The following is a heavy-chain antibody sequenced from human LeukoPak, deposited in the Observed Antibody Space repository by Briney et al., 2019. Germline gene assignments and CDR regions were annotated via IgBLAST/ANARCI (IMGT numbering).Heavy chain of an antibody. CDR3: AKSLEMSTRDAFDI. CDR2: ISGSGRNT. V-gene: IGHV3-23*01. D-gene: IGHD5-24*01. J-gene: IGHJ3*02. Sequence: GGSLRLSCAASRFTFSNYAMSWVRQAPGKGLEWVSGISGSGRNTYYADSVKGRFTISRDNSKNTLYLQTNSLRAEATAVYYCAKSLEMSTRDAFDIWGQGTMVTVSS. CDR1: RFTFSNYA.